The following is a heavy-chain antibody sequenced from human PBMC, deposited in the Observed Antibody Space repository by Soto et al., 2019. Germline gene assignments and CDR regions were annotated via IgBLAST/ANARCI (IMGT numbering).Heavy chain of an antibody. CDR2: ISSSSSTI. CDR3: ALMVDYGSGSYRAYYYYYGMDV. J-gene: IGHJ6*02. Sequence: GGSLRLSCAASGFTFSSYSMNWVRQAPGKGLEWVSYISSSSSTIYYADSVKGRFTISRDNAKNSLYLQMNSLRDEDTAVYYCALMVDYGSGSYRAYYYYYGMDVWGQGTTVTVSS. D-gene: IGHD3-10*01. CDR1: GFTFSSYS. V-gene: IGHV3-48*02.